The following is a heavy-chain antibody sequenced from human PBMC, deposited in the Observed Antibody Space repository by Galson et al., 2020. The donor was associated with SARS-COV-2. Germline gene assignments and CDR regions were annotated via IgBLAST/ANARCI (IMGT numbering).Heavy chain of an antibody. Sequence: QLGESLKISCAASGFTFSSYGMHWVRQAPGKGLEWVAVIWYDGSNKYYADSVKGRFTISRDNSKNTLYLQMNSLRAEDTAVYYCAKDTRYYDFWSGYVAPKGAYYYYYYMDVWGKGTTVTVSS. CDR3: AKDTRYYDFWSGYVAPKGAYYYYYYMDV. CDR2: IWYDGSNK. D-gene: IGHD3-3*01. V-gene: IGHV3-33*06. CDR1: GFTFSSYG. J-gene: IGHJ6*03.